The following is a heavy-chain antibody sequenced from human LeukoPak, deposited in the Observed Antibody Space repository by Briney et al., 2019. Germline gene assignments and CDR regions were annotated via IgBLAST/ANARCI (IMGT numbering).Heavy chain of an antibody. V-gene: IGHV3-7*01. CDR3: ATSQSTSGRYGNAFDI. D-gene: IGHD6-19*01. Sequence: PGGSLRLSCVVPRFIFSSYWMSWVRQAPGKGPEWAANIKEDGREKYYVDSVKGRFTISRDTAKTSLDLQMNNLRVEDTAVYYCATSQSTSGRYGNAFDIWGQGTTVTVSS. J-gene: IGHJ3*02. CDR1: RFIFSSYW. CDR2: IKEDGREK.